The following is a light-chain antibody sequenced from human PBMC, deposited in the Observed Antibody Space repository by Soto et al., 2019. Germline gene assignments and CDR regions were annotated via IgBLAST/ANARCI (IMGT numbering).Light chain of an antibody. Sequence: QSALTQPASVSGSPGQSSTISCTGTSSDVGAYNFVSWYQQHPGKVPKLMIFDVSSRPSGVSDRFSGSKSGNTASLTISGLQAEDEGDYYCSSYTSSSTNVFGSGTKVTVL. J-gene: IGLJ1*01. CDR3: SSYTSSSTNV. CDR1: SSDVGAYNF. CDR2: DVS. V-gene: IGLV2-14*03.